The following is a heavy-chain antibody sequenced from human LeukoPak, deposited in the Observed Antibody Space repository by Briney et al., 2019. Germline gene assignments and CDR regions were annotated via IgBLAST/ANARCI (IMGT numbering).Heavy chain of an antibody. CDR3: ARSQLPGKIAAAGLFDY. CDR1: GYSFTSYW. D-gene: IGHD6-13*01. CDR2: IYPGDSDT. J-gene: IGHJ4*02. V-gene: IGHV5-51*01. Sequence: GESLKISCKGSGYSFTSYWIGWVRQMPGKGLEWMGIIYPGDSDTRYSPSFQGQVTISADKSISTAYLQWSSLKAPDTAMYYCARSQLPGKIAAAGLFDYWGQGTLVTVSS.